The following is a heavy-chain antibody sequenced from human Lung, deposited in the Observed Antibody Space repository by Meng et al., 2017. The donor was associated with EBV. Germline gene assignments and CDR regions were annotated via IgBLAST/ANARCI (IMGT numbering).Heavy chain of an antibody. D-gene: IGHD6-19*01. V-gene: IGHV4-31*03. Sequence: QVRLQESGPGLVKPSQTLSFTCTVSGGSVDSGAYYWSWIRQRPGKGLEWIGYIYYSGSTFYTPSLKSRATLSVDTSKNQFSLKLNSVTAADTAVYYCARLRLVWMFDYWGQGALVTVSS. J-gene: IGHJ4*02. CDR3: ARLRLVWMFDY. CDR1: GGSVDSGAYY. CDR2: IYYSGST.